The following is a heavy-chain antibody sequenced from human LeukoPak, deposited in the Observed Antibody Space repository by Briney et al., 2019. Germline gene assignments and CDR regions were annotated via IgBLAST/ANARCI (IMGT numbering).Heavy chain of an antibody. V-gene: IGHV3-53*01. CDR3: ARRAGGYSHPYDY. Sequence: GGSLRLSCAVSGFTVSGNYMSWIRQAPGKGLEWVSLIYSDDTTLYADSVKGRFTISRDISKNTLYLQMSSQRAEDTAVYYCARRAGGYSHPYDYWGQGVLVTVSS. CDR2: IYSDDTT. CDR1: GFTVSGNY. J-gene: IGHJ4*02. D-gene: IGHD4-23*01.